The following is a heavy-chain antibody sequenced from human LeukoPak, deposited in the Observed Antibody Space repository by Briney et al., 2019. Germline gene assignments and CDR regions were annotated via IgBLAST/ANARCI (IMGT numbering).Heavy chain of an antibody. CDR2: IYHSGST. CDR3: ARGSSPFTITMVRGVIWFDP. J-gene: IGHJ5*02. V-gene: IGHV4-30-2*01. Sequence: SQTLSLTCTVSGGSISSGGYYWSWIRQPPGKGLEWIGYIYHSGSTYYNPSLKSRVTISVDRSKNQFSLKLSSVTAADTAVYYCARGSSPFTITMVRGVIWFDPWGQGTLVTVSS. CDR1: GGSISSGGYY. D-gene: IGHD3-10*01.